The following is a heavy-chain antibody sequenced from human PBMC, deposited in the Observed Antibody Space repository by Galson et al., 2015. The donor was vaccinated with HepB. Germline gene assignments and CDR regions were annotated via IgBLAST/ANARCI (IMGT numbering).Heavy chain of an antibody. CDR3: ARVFFGLGNSPAYWYFDL. CDR1: GFTFGTYT. V-gene: IGHV3-48*02. D-gene: IGHD3-10*01. CDR2: ISSTGTTI. J-gene: IGHJ2*01. Sequence: SLRLSCAASGFTFGTYTMNWVRQAPGKGLESVSYISSTGTTIYYADSVKGRFTVSRDNAQNSLDLQMNSLRDEDTAVYYCARVFFGLGNSPAYWYFDLWGRGTPVTVSS.